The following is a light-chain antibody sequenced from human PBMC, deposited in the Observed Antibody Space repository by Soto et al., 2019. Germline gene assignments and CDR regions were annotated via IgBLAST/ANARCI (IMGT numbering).Light chain of an antibody. CDR3: HQYNSWPPGT. Sequence: DIQMTQSPSTLSASVGDRVTITCRASQSISSWLAWYQQKPGKAPKLLIYKASSLESGVPSRFSGSGSGTEFTLTISSLQPDDFALYYCHQYNSWPPGTFGQGTKVDI. CDR2: KAS. V-gene: IGKV1-5*03. J-gene: IGKJ2*01. CDR1: QSISSW.